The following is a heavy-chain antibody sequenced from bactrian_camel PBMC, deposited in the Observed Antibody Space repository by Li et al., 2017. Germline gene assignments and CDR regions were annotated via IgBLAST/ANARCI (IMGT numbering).Heavy chain of an antibody. J-gene: IGHJ4*01. V-gene: IGHV3S28*01. CDR2: IDTGDGST. Sequence: QLVESGGGSALAGGSVRLSCAASGYTFNTYSWFRQAPGQEREGVAAIDTGDGSTYYLNSVEGRFTISHDNAKNTLYLQMNSLKPEDTAIYYCAAAKGLPDLLRGGYLSARSYNYWGRGTQVTVS. CDR3: AAAKGLPDLLRGGYLSARSYNY. CDR1: GYTFNTY. D-gene: IGHD3*01.